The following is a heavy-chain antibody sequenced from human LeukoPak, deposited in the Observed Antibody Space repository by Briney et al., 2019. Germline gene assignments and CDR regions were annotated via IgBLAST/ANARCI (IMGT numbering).Heavy chain of an antibody. Sequence: GGSLRLSCAASGFTFSSYSMNWVRQAPGKGLECVSYISTSSRTIYYADSVKGRFTISRDNAKNSLYLQMNSLRDEDTAVYYCARDKIAVAGSWDFDYWGQGTLVTVSS. V-gene: IGHV3-48*02. CDR3: ARDKIAVAGSWDFDY. CDR2: ISTSSRTI. CDR1: GFTFSSYS. D-gene: IGHD6-19*01. J-gene: IGHJ4*02.